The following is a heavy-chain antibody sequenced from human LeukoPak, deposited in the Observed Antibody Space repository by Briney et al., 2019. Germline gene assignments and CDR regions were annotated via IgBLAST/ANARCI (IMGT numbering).Heavy chain of an antibody. CDR1: GAFTGNYY. D-gene: IGHD5-18*01. CDR2: IHHSGNT. J-gene: IGHJ4*02. Sequence: PSETLSLTCTVSGAFTGNYYWSWIRQSPGMGLQWIGYIHHSGNTNYNPSLKSRVTISVDTSKKESSLKLTSATTADTAVYYCARETLYQYIYDYWSQGTLVTVSS. V-gene: IGHV4-59*01. CDR3: ARETLYQYIYDY.